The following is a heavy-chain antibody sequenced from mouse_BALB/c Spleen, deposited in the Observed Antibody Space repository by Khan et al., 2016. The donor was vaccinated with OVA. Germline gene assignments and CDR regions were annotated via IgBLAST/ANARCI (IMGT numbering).Heavy chain of an antibody. CDR1: GYTFTSYW. D-gene: IGHD2-14*01. Sequence: LQQPGSELVRPGASVNLSCKASGYTFTSYWMHWVKQRPGQGLEWIGNIYPGSGSTNYDEKFKSKATLTVDTSSSTAYMQLSRLTSEDSAVYYCTRGEYDGDYWGQGTTLTVSS. CDR3: TRGEYDGDY. V-gene: IGHV1S22*01. J-gene: IGHJ2*01. CDR2: IYPGSGST.